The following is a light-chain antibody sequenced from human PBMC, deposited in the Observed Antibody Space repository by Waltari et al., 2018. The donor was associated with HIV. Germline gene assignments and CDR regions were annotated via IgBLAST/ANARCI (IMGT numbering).Light chain of an antibody. V-gene: IGLV1-47*01. CDR2: GDD. CDR1: TPNLGSNF. CDR3: ATWDDSLSGVL. Sequence: QSVLTQPPSTSGTPGQTVTISCSGSTPNLGSNFVYWDQQLPGTAPPLLIYGDDQRPSGVPDRFSVSKSGTSASLAISGLLSEDEAEYYCATWDDSLSGVLFGGGTKLTVL. J-gene: IGLJ3*02.